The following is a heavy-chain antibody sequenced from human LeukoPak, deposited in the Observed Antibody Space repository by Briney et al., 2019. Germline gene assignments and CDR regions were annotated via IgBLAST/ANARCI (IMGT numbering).Heavy chain of an antibody. Sequence: PGGSLRLSCAASGFTFSTYAMSWVRQAPGQGLEWVSTVSHYGDSTYYADSVKGRFTIARDNSKNTLYLQMSSLRAEDTAIYYRAKYNIVATFTAYYFDHWGQGTLVTVSS. CDR2: VSHYGDST. J-gene: IGHJ4*02. V-gene: IGHV3-23*01. CDR1: GFTFSTYA. D-gene: IGHD5-12*01. CDR3: AKYNIVATFTAYYFDH.